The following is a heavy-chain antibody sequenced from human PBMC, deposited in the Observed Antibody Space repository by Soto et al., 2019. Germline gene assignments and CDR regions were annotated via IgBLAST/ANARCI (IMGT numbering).Heavy chain of an antibody. CDR2: IYHSGST. V-gene: IGHV4-4*02. CDR3: ARGAQQDDAFDI. J-gene: IGHJ3*02. D-gene: IGHD6-13*01. Sequence: QVQLQESGPGLVKPSGTLSLTCAVSGGSISSSNWWSWVRQPPGKGLEWIGEIYHSGSTNYNPSLKRRXXLXVXXSKNQFSLKLSSVTAADTAVYYCARGAQQDDAFDIWGQGTMVTVSS. CDR1: GGSISSSNW.